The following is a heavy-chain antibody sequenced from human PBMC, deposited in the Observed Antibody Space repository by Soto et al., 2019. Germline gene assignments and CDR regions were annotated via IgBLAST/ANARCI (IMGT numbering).Heavy chain of an antibody. CDR2: IYSGGST. Sequence: GGSLRLSCAASGFTVSSNYMSWVRQAPGKGLEWVSVIYSGGSTYYADSVKGRFTISRDNSKNTLYLQMNSLRAEDTAVYYYARDTRGYGFDYWGQGTLVTVSS. D-gene: IGHD5-12*01. CDR3: ARDTRGYGFDY. V-gene: IGHV3-66*01. J-gene: IGHJ4*02. CDR1: GFTVSSNY.